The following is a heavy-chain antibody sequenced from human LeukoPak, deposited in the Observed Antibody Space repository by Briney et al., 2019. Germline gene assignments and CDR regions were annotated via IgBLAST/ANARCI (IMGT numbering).Heavy chain of an antibody. CDR1: GYTFTSYY. CDR3: AQFCGGDCYPPHDAFDI. J-gene: IGHJ3*02. V-gene: IGHV1-69*05. D-gene: IGHD2-21*02. Sequence: SVKVSCKASGYTFTSYYMHWVRQAPGQGLEWMGGIIPIFGTANYAQKFQGRVTITTDESTSTAYMELSSLRSEDTAVYYCAQFCGGDCYPPHDAFDIWGQGTMVTVSS. CDR2: IIPIFGTA.